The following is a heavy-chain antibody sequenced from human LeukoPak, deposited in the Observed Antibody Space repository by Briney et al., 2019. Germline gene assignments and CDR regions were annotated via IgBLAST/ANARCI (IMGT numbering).Heavy chain of an antibody. J-gene: IGHJ4*02. Sequence: VKVSCKASGYTFTGYYMHWVRQAPGQALEWMGWINPNSGGTNYTQKFQGRVTMTRDTSISTAYMELSRLRSDDTAVYYCARECRYYYGSGSWGYYFDYWGQGTLVTVSS. CDR1: GYTFTGYY. CDR2: INPNSGGT. CDR3: ARECRYYYGSGSWGYYFDY. V-gene: IGHV1-2*02. D-gene: IGHD3-10*01.